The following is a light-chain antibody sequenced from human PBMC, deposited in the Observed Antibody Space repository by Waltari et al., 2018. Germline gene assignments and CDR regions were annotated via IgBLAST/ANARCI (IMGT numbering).Light chain of an antibody. J-gene: IGKJ1*01. CDR2: GAS. V-gene: IGKV3-20*01. CDR3: QHYVRLPAT. Sequence: EIVLTQSPGTLSLSPGERATLSCRASQSVSRTLAWYQQKPGQAPKLLIYGASSMATGVPDSFTGSGSGTDFSLTISSLEPEDFAIYFCQHYVRLPATFGQGTKVEIK. CDR1: QSVSRT.